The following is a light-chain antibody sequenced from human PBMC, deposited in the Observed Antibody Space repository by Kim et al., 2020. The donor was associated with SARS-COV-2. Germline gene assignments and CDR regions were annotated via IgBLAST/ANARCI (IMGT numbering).Light chain of an antibody. V-gene: IGLV3-1*01. CDR3: QAWDSSTGV. CDR2: QDS. CDR1: KLRDKY. J-gene: IGLJ1*01. Sequence: VSQGQTASITCAGEKLRDKYASLYQQKPGQSPVLVIYQDSKRPSGIPERFSGSNSGNTATLTISGTQAMDEADYYCQAWDSSTGVFGTGTKVTVL.